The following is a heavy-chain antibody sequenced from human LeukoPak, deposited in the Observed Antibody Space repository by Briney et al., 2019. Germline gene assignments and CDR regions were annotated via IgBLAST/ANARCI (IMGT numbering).Heavy chain of an antibody. J-gene: IGHJ5*02. CDR1: GGSISSYY. D-gene: IGHD2-15*01. CDR3: ASRRGGSMYNWFDP. V-gene: IGHV4-59*01. Sequence: SETLSLTCTVSGGSISSYYWSWIRQPPGKGLEWIGYIYYSGSTNYNPSLKSRVTISVDTSKNQFPLKLSSVTAADTAVYYCASRRGGSMYNWFDPWGQGTLVTVSS. CDR2: IYYSGST.